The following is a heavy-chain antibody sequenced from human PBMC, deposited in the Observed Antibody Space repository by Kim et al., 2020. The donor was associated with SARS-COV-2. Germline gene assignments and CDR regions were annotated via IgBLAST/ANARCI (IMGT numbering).Heavy chain of an antibody. J-gene: IGHJ4*02. Sequence: GGSLRLSCAASGFTFDDYAMHWVRQAPGKGLEWVSGISWNSGSIGYADSVKGRFTISRDNAKNSLYLQMNSLRAEDTALYYCAKDMEAFYGSGTNFDYWGQGTLVTVSS. CDR3: AKDMEAFYGSGTNFDY. D-gene: IGHD3-10*01. CDR1: GFTFDDYA. V-gene: IGHV3-9*01. CDR2: ISWNSGSI.